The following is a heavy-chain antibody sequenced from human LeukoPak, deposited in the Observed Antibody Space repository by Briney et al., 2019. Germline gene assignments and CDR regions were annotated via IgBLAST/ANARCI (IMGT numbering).Heavy chain of an antibody. Sequence: ASVKVSCKVSGYTLTDLSMHWVRQAPGKGLEWMGGFDPEGGETLYAQKFQGRVSMTEDTSTDTAYMELSSLRPEDTAVYYCATDQRGAGLGFRYGSGSYNGLDVWGQGTTVTVSS. CDR1: GYTLTDLS. D-gene: IGHD3-10*01. V-gene: IGHV1-24*01. CDR2: FDPEGGET. J-gene: IGHJ6*02. CDR3: ATDQRGAGLGFRYGSGSYNGLDV.